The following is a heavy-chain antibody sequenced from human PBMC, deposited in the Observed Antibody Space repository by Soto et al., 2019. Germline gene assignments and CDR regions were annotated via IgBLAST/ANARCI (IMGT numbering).Heavy chain of an antibody. Sequence: GGSLRLSCEVSRFTFSDYSMNWVRQAPGKGLEWVSLISDSGSVVSYAESVKGQFTISRDNAKNSVYLQMNSLRAEDTAVYYCARDYCPTAVCPWGWFDPWGQGALVTVSS. CDR2: ISDSGSVV. V-gene: IGHV3-21*04. J-gene: IGHJ5*02. CDR1: RFTFSDYS. D-gene: IGHD3-16*01. CDR3: ARDYCPTAVCPWGWFDP.